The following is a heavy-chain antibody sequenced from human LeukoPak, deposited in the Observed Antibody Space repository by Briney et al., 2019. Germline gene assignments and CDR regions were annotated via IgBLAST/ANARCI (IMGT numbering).Heavy chain of an antibody. CDR3: VGYYYDSSGYYRDY. V-gene: IGHV4-39*01. J-gene: IGHJ4*02. D-gene: IGHD3-22*01. CDR1: GGSISSSSYY. CDR2: LYYSGST. Sequence: SETLSLTCTVSGGSISSSSYYWGWMRQPPGKGLEWIGSLYYSGSTYYNPSLKSRVTISVDTSKNQFSLKLSSVTAADTAVYYCVGYYYDSSGYYRDYWGQGTLVTVSS.